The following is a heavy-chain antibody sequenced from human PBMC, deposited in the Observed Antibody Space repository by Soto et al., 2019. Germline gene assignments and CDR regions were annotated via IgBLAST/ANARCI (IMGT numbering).Heavy chain of an antibody. CDR3: AKDLYAWQLVQMIALGY. CDR2: ISGSGGST. D-gene: IGHD6-6*01. J-gene: IGHJ4*02. Sequence: EVQLLESGGGLVQPGGSLRLSCAASGFTFSSYAMSWVRQAPGKGLEWVSAISGSGGSTYYADSVKGRFTISRDNSKNTLYLQMNSLRAEDTAVYYCAKDLYAWQLVQMIALGYWGQGTLVTVSS. CDR1: GFTFSSYA. V-gene: IGHV3-23*01.